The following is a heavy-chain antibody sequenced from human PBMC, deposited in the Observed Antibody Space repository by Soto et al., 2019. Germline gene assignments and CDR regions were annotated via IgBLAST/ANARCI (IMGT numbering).Heavy chain of an antibody. J-gene: IGHJ4*02. Sequence: EVQLVESGGGLVQPGGSLRLSCGASGFTFSSYNMHWVRQGPGKGLVWVSRINSDGSNTRYADSVKGRFTISRDNAKNTLYLQMNSLRVEDTAIYYWARGGAVSSGWYDGHWGQGTLVTVSS. V-gene: IGHV3-74*01. CDR3: ARGGAVSSGWYDGH. CDR2: INSDGSNT. CDR1: GFTFSSYN. D-gene: IGHD6-19*01.